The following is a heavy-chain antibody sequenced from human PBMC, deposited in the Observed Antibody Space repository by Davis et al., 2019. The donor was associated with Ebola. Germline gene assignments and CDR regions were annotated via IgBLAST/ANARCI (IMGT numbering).Heavy chain of an antibody. J-gene: IGHJ4*02. V-gene: IGHV3-NL1*01. D-gene: IGHD3-22*01. CDR3: AKDGYYYDRPFDY. Sequence: GESLKISCAASGFTFDDYAMHWVRQAPGKGLEWVSVIYNAGSRTYYADSVKGRFTISRDNSKNTLYLQMNSLRAEDTAVYYCAKDGYYYDRPFDYWGQGTLVTVSS. CDR2: IYNAGSRT. CDR1: GFTFDDYA.